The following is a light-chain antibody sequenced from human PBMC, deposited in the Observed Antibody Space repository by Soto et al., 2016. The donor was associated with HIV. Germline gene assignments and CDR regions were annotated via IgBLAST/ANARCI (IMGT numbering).Light chain of an antibody. CDR2: GAS. CDR3: QKYNSAIRT. CDR1: RAITNY. V-gene: IGKV1-27*01. Sequence: IQMTQSPSFLSASVGDRITITRRASRAITNYVAWYQQKPGRGPQLLMYGASTLHSGVPSRFSGSGYGTDFTLTINSLQPEDVATYYCQKYNSAIRTFGQGTKVEIK. J-gene: IGKJ1*01.